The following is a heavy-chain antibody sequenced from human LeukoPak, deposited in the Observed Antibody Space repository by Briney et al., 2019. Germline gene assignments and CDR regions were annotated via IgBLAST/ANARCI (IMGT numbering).Heavy chain of an antibody. J-gene: IGHJ6*02. CDR2: ISWNSGSI. CDR1: GFTFDDYA. Sequence: GGSLRLSCAASGFTFDDYAMHWVRQAPGKGLEWVSHISWNSGSITYADSVKGRFTISRDNAKNSLYLQMNSLRVEDTAVYHCASDSPYYGMDVWGQGTTVTVSS. V-gene: IGHV3-9*01. CDR3: ASDSPYYGMDV.